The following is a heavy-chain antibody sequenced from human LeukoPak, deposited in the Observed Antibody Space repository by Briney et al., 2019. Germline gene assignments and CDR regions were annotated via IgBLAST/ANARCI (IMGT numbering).Heavy chain of an antibody. J-gene: IGHJ4*02. CDR1: GHTFTGYY. CDR2: INPNSGGT. CDR3: ARAQMPMIVVVITDLSFDY. V-gene: IGHV1-2*02. Sequence: ASVKVSCKASGHTFTGYYMHWVRQAPGQGLQWMGWINPNSGGTNSAQKFQGRVTMTRDTSISTAYMELSRLRSDDTAVYYCARAQMPMIVVVITDLSFDYWGQGTLVIVSS. D-gene: IGHD3-22*01.